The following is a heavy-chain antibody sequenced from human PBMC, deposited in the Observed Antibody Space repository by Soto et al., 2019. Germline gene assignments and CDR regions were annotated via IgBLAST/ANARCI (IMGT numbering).Heavy chain of an antibody. J-gene: IGHJ4*02. CDR3: AGISYGTPLPFDH. CDR1: GGTFSSYA. Sequence: QVQLVQSGAEVKKPGSSVKVSCKASGGTFSSYAISWVRQAPGQGLEWMGGIIPIFGTANYAQKFQGRVTINADESKNTANMGLSSLKTEDTAVYYCAGISYGTPLPFDHWGQGTLVTVSS. V-gene: IGHV1-69*12. D-gene: IGHD5-18*01. CDR2: IIPIFGTA.